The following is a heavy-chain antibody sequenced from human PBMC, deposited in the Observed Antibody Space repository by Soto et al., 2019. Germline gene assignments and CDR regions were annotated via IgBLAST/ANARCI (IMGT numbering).Heavy chain of an antibody. D-gene: IGHD4-4*01. CDR1: GYTFTSYG. Sequence: AASVKVSCKASGYTFTSYGISWVRQAPGQGXEWMGWISAYNGNTNYAQKLQGRVTMTTGTSTSTAYMELRSLRSDDTAVYHCARDPVSTASFPYYYYGMDVWGQGTTVTVSS. J-gene: IGHJ6*02. V-gene: IGHV1-18*04. CDR3: ARDPVSTASFPYYYYGMDV. CDR2: ISAYNGNT.